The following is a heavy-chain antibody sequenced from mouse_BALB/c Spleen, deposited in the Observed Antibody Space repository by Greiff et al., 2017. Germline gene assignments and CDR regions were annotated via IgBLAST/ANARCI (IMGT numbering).Heavy chain of an antibody. CDR1: GFTFSSYA. CDR2: ISSGGST. J-gene: IGHJ1*01. CDR3: ARGGVITTVVARYWYFDV. Sequence: EVMLVESGGGLVKPGGSLKLSCAASGFTFSSYAMSWVRQTPEKRLEWVASISSGGSTYYPDSVKGRFTISRDNARNILYLQMSSLRSEDTAMYYCARGGVITTVVARYWYFDVWGAGTTVTVSS. V-gene: IGHV5-6-5*01. D-gene: IGHD1-1*01.